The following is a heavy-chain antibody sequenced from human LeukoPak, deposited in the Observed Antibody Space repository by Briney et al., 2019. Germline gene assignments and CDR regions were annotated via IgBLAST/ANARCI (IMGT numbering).Heavy chain of an antibody. CDR1: GFTFSSYG. Sequence: PGRSLRLSCAASGFTFSSYGMHWVRQAPGKGLEWVAVIWYGGSNKYYADSVKGRFTISRDNSKNTLYLQMNSLRAEDTAVYYCAKAYYYDSSGYPDYWGQGTLVTVSS. V-gene: IGHV3-33*06. J-gene: IGHJ4*02. CDR3: AKAYYYDSSGYPDY. CDR2: IWYGGSNK. D-gene: IGHD3-22*01.